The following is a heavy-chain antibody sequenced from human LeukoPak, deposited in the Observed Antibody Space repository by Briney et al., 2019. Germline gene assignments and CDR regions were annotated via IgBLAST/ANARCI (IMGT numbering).Heavy chain of an antibody. V-gene: IGHV1-69*05. CDR3: ARGTTDYYFDC. J-gene: IGHJ4*02. Sequence: GASVKVSCKASGGTFSSYAISWVRQAPGQGLEWMGGIIPMFGTANYVQKFQGRVTITTDESTSTAYMELSSLRSEDTAVYYCARGTTDYYFDCWGQGTLVTVSS. CDR2: IIPMFGTA. D-gene: IGHD4-17*01. CDR1: GGTFSSYA.